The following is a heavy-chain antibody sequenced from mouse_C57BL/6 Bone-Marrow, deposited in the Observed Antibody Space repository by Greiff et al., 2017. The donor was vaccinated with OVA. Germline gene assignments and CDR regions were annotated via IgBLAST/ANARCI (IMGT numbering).Heavy chain of an antibody. CDR2: ISNLAYSI. V-gene: IGHV5-15*01. CDR3: ARSYAMDY. Sequence: EVQLVESGGGLVQPGGSLKLSCAASGFTFSDYGMAWVRQAPRKGPEWVAFISNLAYSIYYADNMTGRFTISRENAKNTLYLEMSSLRSEDTAMYYCARSYAMDYWGQGTSVTVSS. J-gene: IGHJ4*01. CDR1: GFTFSDYG.